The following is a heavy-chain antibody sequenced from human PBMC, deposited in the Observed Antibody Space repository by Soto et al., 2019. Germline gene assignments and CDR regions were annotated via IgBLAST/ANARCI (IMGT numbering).Heavy chain of an antibody. D-gene: IGHD3-16*01. V-gene: IGHV4-39*01. CDR3: ASHFPRAWYFQH. CDR1: GGCISSSNHF. J-gene: IGHJ1*01. Sequence: QLQLQESGPGLVKPSETRSLTCTVSGGCISSSNHFWGWFRQPPGKGLEWIGSFCYSGSSSHNPSLNSRVAISGDTSKTQSSLRLSSVTAADTAVYYCASHFPRAWYFQHWGQGTLVTVSS. CDR2: FCYSGSS.